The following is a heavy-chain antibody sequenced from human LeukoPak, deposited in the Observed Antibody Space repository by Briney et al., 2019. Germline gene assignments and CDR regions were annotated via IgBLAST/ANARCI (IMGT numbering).Heavy chain of an antibody. J-gene: IGHJ5*02. CDR2: ISGSGGST. V-gene: IGHV3-23*01. CDR3: AKGVAVTGTSSWFNP. Sequence: GGSLRLSCAASGFTFSSYAMSWVRQAPGKGLEWVSGISGSGGSTYYTDYVKGRFSISRDNSKNTLYLQMNSLRAEDTAVYYCAKGVAVTGTSSWFNPWGQGTPVTVSS. CDR1: GFTFSSYA. D-gene: IGHD6-19*01.